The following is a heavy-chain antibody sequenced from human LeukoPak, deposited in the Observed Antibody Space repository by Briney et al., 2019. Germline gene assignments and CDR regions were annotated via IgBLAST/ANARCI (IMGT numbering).Heavy chain of an antibody. V-gene: IGHV4-4*07. D-gene: IGHD4-17*01. J-gene: IGHJ6*03. CDR2: IYPGGTT. Sequence: PSETLSLTCTVSGGSISSYYWSWIRQPAGKGLEWIGRIYPGGTTHYNPSLKSRVTMSVDTSKNQFSLKLSSVTAADTAVYYCAREYGDYSPPYYYYYYYMDVWGKGTTVTVSS. CDR1: GGSISSYY. CDR3: AREYGDYSPPYYYYYYYMDV.